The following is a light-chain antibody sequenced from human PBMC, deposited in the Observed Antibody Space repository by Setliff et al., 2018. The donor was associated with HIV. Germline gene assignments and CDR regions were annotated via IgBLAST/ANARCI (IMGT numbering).Light chain of an antibody. J-gene: IGLJ1*01. V-gene: IGLV2-23*02. CDR3: CSYAGSSTYV. Sequence: QSVLTQPASVSGSPGQSITMSCTGTSSDVGSYNLVSWYQQHPGKAPKLMLYEVNKRPSGVSNRFSGSKSGNTASLTISGLQAEDEADYYCCSYAGSSTYVFGTGTKSPS. CDR1: SSDVGSYNL. CDR2: EVN.